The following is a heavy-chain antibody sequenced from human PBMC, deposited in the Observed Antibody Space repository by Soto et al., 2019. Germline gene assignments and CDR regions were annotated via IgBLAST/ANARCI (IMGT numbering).Heavy chain of an antibody. CDR1: GGSFSGYY. CDR2: INHSGST. V-gene: IGHV4-34*01. Sequence: LSLTCAVYGGSFSGYYWSWIRQPPGKGLEWIGEINHSGSTNYNPSLKSRVTISVDTSKNQFSLKLSSVTAADTAVYYCARGKIRIAARTGLDYWGQGTLVTVSS. D-gene: IGHD6-6*01. CDR3: ARGKIRIAARTGLDY. J-gene: IGHJ4*02.